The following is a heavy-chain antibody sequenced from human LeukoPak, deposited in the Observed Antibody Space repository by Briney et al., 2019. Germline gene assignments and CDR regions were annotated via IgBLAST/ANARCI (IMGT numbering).Heavy chain of an antibody. CDR3: ANSGGDYGEYYFDY. Sequence: GGSLRLSCAASGFTFSSYGMHWVRQAPGKGLEWVAFIRYDGSNKYYADSVKGRFTISRDNSKNTLYLQMNSLRAEDTAVYYCANSGGDYGEYYFDYWGQGTLGTGSS. CDR1: GFTFSSYG. D-gene: IGHD4-17*01. V-gene: IGHV3-30*02. CDR2: IRYDGSNK. J-gene: IGHJ4*02.